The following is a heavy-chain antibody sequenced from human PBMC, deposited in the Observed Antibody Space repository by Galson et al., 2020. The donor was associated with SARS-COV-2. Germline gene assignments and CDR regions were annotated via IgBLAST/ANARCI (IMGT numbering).Heavy chain of an antibody. J-gene: IGHJ5*02. V-gene: IGHV1-24*01. Sequence: GASVKVSCKASGYTLTELSMHWVRQAPGKGLEWMGGFDPEDGETIYAQKFQGRVTMTEDTSTDTAYMELSSLGSEDTAVYYCATDSPLHRTNWFDPWGQGTLVTVSS. CDR1: GYTLTELS. CDR2: FDPEDGET. CDR3: ATDSPLHRTNWFDP.